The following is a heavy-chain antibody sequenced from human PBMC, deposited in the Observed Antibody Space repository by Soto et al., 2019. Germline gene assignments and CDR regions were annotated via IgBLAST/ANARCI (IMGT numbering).Heavy chain of an antibody. J-gene: IGHJ4*02. V-gene: IGHV3-30*03. CDR2: ISYDGNIK. Sequence: GGSLILSCAASGFTFSSYSMNWVRQAPGKGLEWVASISYDGNIKYSADSVKGRFTISRDNSKNTLYLQMDSLRAEDTAVYYCARDIEYGDYGIDYWGQGTLVTVSS. CDR3: ARDIEYGDYGIDY. D-gene: IGHD4-17*01. CDR1: GFTFSSYS.